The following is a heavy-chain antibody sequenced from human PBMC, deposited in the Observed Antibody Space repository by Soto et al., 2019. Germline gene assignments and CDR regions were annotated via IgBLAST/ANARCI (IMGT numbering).Heavy chain of an antibody. V-gene: IGHV3-23*01. D-gene: IGHD4-17*01. J-gene: IGHJ4*02. CDR2: VGQDGAP. Sequence: EVQLLESGGGLVQPGGSLRLSCAASGFTFSTYTMAWVRQAPGRGPEWVSGVGQDGAPYYADSGKGRFTISSDNSRSSVYLEMIALRGEDTAVYYCAKDMRPDGVWDFGHWGQGTLVTVSS. CDR1: GFTFSTYT. CDR3: AKDMRPDGVWDFGH.